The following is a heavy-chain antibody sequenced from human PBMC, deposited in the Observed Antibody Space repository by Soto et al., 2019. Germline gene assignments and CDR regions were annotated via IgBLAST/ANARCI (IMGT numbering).Heavy chain of an antibody. D-gene: IGHD3-10*01. V-gene: IGHV3-30*18. CDR3: AKDEVRTPSLYAMYG. Sequence: GGSLRLSCAASGFTFSTYGMHWVRQAPGKGLEWVALISYDGSNRNSADSVKGRFTISRDNSKNTLYLQMDSLRVEDTAVYYCAKDEVRTPSLYAMYGWGQGTKVTVSS. CDR1: GFTFSTYG. CDR2: ISYDGSNR. J-gene: IGHJ6*02.